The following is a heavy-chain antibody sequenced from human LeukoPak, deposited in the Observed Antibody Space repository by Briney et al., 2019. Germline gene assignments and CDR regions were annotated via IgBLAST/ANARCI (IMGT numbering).Heavy chain of an antibody. J-gene: IGHJ4*02. CDR2: ISGSGGST. Sequence: GGSLRLSCAASGFTFSSYAMSWVRQAPGKGLDGVSTISGSGGSTYYADSVKGRFTISRDNSKSTLYLQMNSLRAEDTAIYYCAKLRDSSGSYKFDYWGQGTLVTVSS. CDR3: AKLRDSSGSYKFDY. D-gene: IGHD1-26*01. V-gene: IGHV3-23*01. CDR1: GFTFSSYA.